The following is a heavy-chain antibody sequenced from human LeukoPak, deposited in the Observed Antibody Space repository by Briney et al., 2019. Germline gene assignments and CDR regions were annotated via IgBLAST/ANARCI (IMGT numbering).Heavy chain of an antibody. CDR2: IYHSGST. V-gene: IGHV4-38-2*01. D-gene: IGHD1-26*01. J-gene: IGHJ4*02. CDR1: GYSISSGYY. CDR3: ARRRSASSQVDY. Sequence: SETLSLTCAVSGYSISSGYYYAWIRQPPGKGLEWIGNIYHSGSTYYNPSLKSRVTISVDKSKNQFSLKLNSITAADTAVYYCARRRSASSQVDYWGQGTLVTVSS.